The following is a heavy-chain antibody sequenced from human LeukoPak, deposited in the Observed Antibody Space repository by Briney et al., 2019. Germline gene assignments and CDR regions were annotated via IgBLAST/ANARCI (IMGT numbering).Heavy chain of an antibody. CDR3: ARAADTAMVQSSFDY. Sequence: PGGSLRLSCAASGFTFSSYSMNWVRQAPGKGLEWVSSISSSSGYIYYADSVKGRFTISRDNAKNSLYLQMNSLRAEDTAVYYCARAADTAMVQSSFDYWGQGTLVTVSS. D-gene: IGHD5-18*01. J-gene: IGHJ4*02. V-gene: IGHV3-21*01. CDR2: ISSSSGYI. CDR1: GFTFSSYS.